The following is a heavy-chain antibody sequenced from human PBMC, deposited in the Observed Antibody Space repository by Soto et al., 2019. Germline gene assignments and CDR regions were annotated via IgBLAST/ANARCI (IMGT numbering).Heavy chain of an antibody. V-gene: IGHV3-23*01. Sequence: GSLRLSCAGSGFTFAAYAMSWVRQAPGKGLEWVSSISGSGDTTYYADSVNGRFTISRDNSQRTLSLQMNSLRAEDTALYYCALKGTAQTYYWGQGTLVTVSS. D-gene: IGHD2-21*02. J-gene: IGHJ4*02. CDR2: ISGSGDTT. CDR3: ALKGTAQTYY. CDR1: GFTFAAYA.